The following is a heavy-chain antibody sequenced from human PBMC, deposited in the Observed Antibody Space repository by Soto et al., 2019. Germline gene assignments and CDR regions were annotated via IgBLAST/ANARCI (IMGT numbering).Heavy chain of an antibody. D-gene: IGHD4-17*01. J-gene: IGHJ6*03. CDR1: GFTFSSYV. V-gene: IGHV3-23*01. Sequence: EVQLLESGGGLVQPGGSLRLSCAASGFTFSSYVMSWVRQAPGKGLEWVSAISGSGDSIYYADSVKGRFTFSRDNSKNTLYLQMNSLRVEDTAVYYCAKVGYGDYPSDYYYYIDVWGKGTTVTVSS. CDR2: ISGSGDSI. CDR3: AKVGYGDYPSDYYYYIDV.